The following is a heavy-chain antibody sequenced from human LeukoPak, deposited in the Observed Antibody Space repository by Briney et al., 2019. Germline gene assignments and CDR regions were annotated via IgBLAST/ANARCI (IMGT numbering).Heavy chain of an antibody. D-gene: IGHD3-3*02. CDR3: ARSGAFTGYDAFDI. J-gene: IGHJ3*02. CDR2: IYYRGST. V-gene: IGHV4-59*08. CDR1: GGSINISY. Sequence: SETLSLTCTVSGGSINISYWSWIRQPPGQGLEWIGYIYYRGSTNANPSLKSRVTISVDTSKNQYSLKLSSVTAADTAVYYCARSGAFTGYDAFDIWGQGTRVTVSS.